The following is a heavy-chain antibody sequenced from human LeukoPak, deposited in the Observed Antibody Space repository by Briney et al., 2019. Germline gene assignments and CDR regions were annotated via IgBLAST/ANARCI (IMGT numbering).Heavy chain of an antibody. V-gene: IGHV3-9*01. CDR1: GFTFDDYA. J-gene: IGHJ4*02. D-gene: IGHD6-6*01. CDR3: TKGAYGSSSPSNFDY. CDR2: IDWNSGSM. Sequence: GRCLRLSCAASGFTFDDYAMHWVRQAPGKGLQWDSGIDWNSGSMDYADSVTGRFTISRDNAKNSLYLQMNSLRAEDTALYYCTKGAYGSSSPSNFDYWGQGTLVTVSS.